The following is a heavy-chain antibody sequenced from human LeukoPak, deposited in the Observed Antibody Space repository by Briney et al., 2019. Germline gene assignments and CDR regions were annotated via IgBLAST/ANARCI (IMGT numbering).Heavy chain of an antibody. J-gene: IGHJ6*04. CDR3: AREIRARGVPRWVDV. CDR2: IYYDGNT. CDR1: GGSISSFF. D-gene: IGHD3-10*01. V-gene: IGHV4-59*01. Sequence: SETLSLTCTVSGGSISSFFWSWIRQPPGKGLEWIGYIYYDGNTKYNPSLKSRVTISVDTSKNQFSLKLSSVTAADTAMYYCAREIRARGVPRWVDVWGKGTTVTVSS.